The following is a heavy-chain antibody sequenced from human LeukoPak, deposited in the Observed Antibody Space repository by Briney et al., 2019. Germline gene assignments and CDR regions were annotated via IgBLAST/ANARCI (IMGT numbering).Heavy chain of an antibody. D-gene: IGHD4-17*01. Sequence: PGGSLRLSCAASGFTFSSYSMNWVRQAPGKGLEWVSYISSSSSTIYYADSVKGRFTISRDNAKNTLYLQMNSLRAEDTAVYYCGSTTVTTDYYFDYWGQGTLVTVSS. CDR2: ISSSSSTI. J-gene: IGHJ4*02. CDR3: GSTTVTTDYYFDY. V-gene: IGHV3-48*04. CDR1: GFTFSSYS.